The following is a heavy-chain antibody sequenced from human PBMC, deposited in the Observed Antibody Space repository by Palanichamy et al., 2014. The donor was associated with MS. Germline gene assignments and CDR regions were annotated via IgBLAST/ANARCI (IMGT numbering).Heavy chain of an antibody. CDR1: GFSLSTGGVG. CDR3: AHGHGSGDPIHFDY. Sequence: QITLKESGPMLVKPTQALTLTCTFSGFSLSTGGVGVGWIRQPPGEALEWLALIYWDDDKRYSPSLKSRLTITKYTSKNQVVLTLTNVDPVDTATYYCAHGHGSGDPIHFDYRGQGTLVTVSS. D-gene: IGHD3-10*01. CDR2: IYWDDDK. J-gene: IGHJ4*02. V-gene: IGHV2-5*02.